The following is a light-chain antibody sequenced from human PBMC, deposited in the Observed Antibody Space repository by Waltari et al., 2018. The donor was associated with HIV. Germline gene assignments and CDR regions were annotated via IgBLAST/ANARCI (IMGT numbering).Light chain of an antibody. J-gene: IGLJ2*01. V-gene: IGLV1-51*02. Sequence: QPVSTPPPSVSASPGPLLTIPCSARSSNSARQSVAWYQPLPGTAPKIVIYETNKRPSGIPDRFSGSTSGTSGTLDITGLQTGDEADYYCGAWDNSLGGVVFGGGNKLTVL. CDR3: GAWDNSLGGVV. CDR2: ETN. CDR1: SSNSARQS.